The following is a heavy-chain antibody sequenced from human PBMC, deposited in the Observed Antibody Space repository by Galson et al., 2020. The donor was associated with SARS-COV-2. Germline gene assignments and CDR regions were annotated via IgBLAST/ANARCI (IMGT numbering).Heavy chain of an antibody. J-gene: IGHJ6*02. CDR2: IYPGDSDT. Sequence: KIGESLKISCKGSGYSFTSYWIGWVRQMPGKGLEWMGIIYPGDSDTRYSPSFQGQVTISADKSISTAYLQWSSLKASDTAMYYCARPGWGGFHFKVTAMPKSYYYGMDVWGQGTTVTVSS. CDR1: GYSFTSYW. CDR3: ARPGWGGFHFKVTAMPKSYYYGMDV. D-gene: IGHD5-18*01. V-gene: IGHV5-51*01.